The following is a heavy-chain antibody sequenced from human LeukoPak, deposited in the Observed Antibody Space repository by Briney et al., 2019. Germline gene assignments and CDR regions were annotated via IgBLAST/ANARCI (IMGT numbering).Heavy chain of an antibody. Sequence: SETLSLTCTVSGGSISSYYWSWIRQPAGKGLEWIGRIYTSGSTNYNPSLKSRVTMSVDTSKNQFSLKLSSVTAADTAVYYCARGEKLRYFDWFPNWFDPWGQGTLVTVSS. CDR1: GGSISSYY. J-gene: IGHJ5*02. CDR2: IYTSGST. V-gene: IGHV4-4*07. D-gene: IGHD3-9*01. CDR3: ARGEKLRYFDWFPNWFDP.